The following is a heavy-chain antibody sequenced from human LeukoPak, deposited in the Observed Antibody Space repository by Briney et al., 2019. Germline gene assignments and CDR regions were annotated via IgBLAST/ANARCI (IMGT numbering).Heavy chain of an antibody. CDR2: ISSSSSYI. Sequence: PGGSLRLSCAASGFTFSSYSMNWVRQAPGKGLEWVSSISSSSSYIYYADSVKGRFTISRDNAKNSLYLQMNSLRAEDTALYYCARGGRMTTVTTVDYWGQGTLVTVSS. CDR3: ARGGRMTTVTTVDY. CDR1: GFTFSSYS. J-gene: IGHJ4*02. D-gene: IGHD4-17*01. V-gene: IGHV3-21*04.